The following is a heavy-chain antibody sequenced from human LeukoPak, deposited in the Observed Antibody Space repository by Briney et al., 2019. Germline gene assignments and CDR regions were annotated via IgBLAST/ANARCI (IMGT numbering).Heavy chain of an antibody. Sequence: GGSLRLSCTASGFTFRYAWMSWVRQAPGKGLEWVARIKSKTDGGTTDYATPVKGRFTISRDGSKNTVYLQINSLKTDDTAFYYCATRISKDGYHWAYDYWGQGTLVTVSS. CDR2: IKSKTDGGTT. V-gene: IGHV3-15*01. J-gene: IGHJ4*02. D-gene: IGHD5-24*01. CDR3: ATRISKDGYHWAYDY. CDR1: GFTFRYAW.